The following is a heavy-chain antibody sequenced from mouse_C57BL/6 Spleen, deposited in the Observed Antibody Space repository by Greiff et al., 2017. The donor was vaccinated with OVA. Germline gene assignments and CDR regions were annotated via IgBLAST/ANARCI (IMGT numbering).Heavy chain of an antibody. D-gene: IGHD1-1*02. CDR1: GFSLTSYG. J-gene: IGHJ2*01. CDR3: AKNMGRGYFDY. V-gene: IGHV2-5*01. CDR2: IWRGGST. Sequence: VKLVESGPGLVQPSQSLSITCTVSGFSLTSYGVHWVRQSPGKGLEWLGVIWRGGSTDYNAAFMSRLSITKDNSKSHFFFKMHLLQAYVTAIYYCAKNMGRGYFDYWGQGTTLTVSS.